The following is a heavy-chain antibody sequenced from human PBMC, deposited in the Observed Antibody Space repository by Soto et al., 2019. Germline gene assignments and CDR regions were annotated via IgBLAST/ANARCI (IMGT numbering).Heavy chain of an antibody. Sequence: GGSLRLSCAASGFTLSSYVMHWVRQAPGKGLEWVARISYAGNDNYYADSVKGRFTISRDNSKKTLYLQMTSLRADDTAVYYCARDRQQWLEPAGGALPFWGQGTMVTVSS. CDR1: GFTLSSYV. CDR2: ISYAGNDN. CDR3: ARDRQQWLEPAGGALPF. J-gene: IGHJ3*01. V-gene: IGHV3-30-3*01. D-gene: IGHD6-19*01.